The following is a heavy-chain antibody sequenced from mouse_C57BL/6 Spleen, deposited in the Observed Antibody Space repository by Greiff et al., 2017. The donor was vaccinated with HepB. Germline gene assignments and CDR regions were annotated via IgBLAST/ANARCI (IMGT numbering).Heavy chain of an antibody. CDR1: GFTFNTYA. J-gene: IGHJ1*03. CDR3: VRSDDDDYDWYFDV. V-gene: IGHV10-3*01. D-gene: IGHD2-3*01. Sequence: EVQGVESGGGLVQPKGSLKLSCAASGFTFNTYAMHWVRQAPGKGLEWVARIRSKSSNYATYYADSVKDRFTISRDDSQSMLYLQMSNLKTEDTAVYYCVRSDDDDYDWYFDVWGTGTTVTVSS. CDR2: IRSKSSNYAT.